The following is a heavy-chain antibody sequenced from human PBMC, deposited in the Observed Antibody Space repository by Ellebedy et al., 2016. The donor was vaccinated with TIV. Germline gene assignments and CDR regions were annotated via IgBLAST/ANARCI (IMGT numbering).Heavy chain of an antibody. Sequence: GESLKISCAASGFTVSSYGMSWVRQAPGKGLEWVSTITIINTHYEDSVKGRFIISRDNSKNTLYLQMNSLRAEDTAVYYCAKSPSRKPGLVDSWGQGTLVTVSS. D-gene: IGHD1-14*01. CDR2: ITIINT. CDR1: GFTVSSYG. V-gene: IGHV3-23*01. J-gene: IGHJ4*02. CDR3: AKSPSRKPGLVDS.